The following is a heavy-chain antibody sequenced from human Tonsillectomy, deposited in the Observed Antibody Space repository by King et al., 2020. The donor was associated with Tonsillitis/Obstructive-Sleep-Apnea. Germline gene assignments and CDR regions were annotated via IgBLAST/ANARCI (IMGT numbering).Heavy chain of an antibody. D-gene: IGHD1-26*01. CDR1: GFTFSSYA. Sequence: VQLVESGGGVVQPGRSLRLSCAASGFTFSSYAMHWVRQAPGKGLEWVAVISYDGSNKYYADSVKGRFTISRDNSKYTLYLQMNSLRAEDTAVYYCARAVGGSQLDYWGQGTLVTVSS. V-gene: IGHV3-30*04. J-gene: IGHJ4*02. CDR3: ARAVGGSQLDY. CDR2: ISYDGSNK.